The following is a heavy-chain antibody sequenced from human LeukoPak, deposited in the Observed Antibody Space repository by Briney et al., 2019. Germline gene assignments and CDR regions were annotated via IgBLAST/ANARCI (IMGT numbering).Heavy chain of an antibody. V-gene: IGHV3-21*01. CDR2: ISSSSSYI. CDR3: ARDGGAYCSSTRCYEHC. D-gene: IGHD2-2*01. CDR1: GFTFSSYS. J-gene: IGHJ4*02. Sequence: GGSLRLSCAASGFTFSSYSMNWVRQAPGKGLEWVSSISSSSSYIYYADSVKGRSTISRDYAKNSLYLQMNSLRAEDTAVYYCARDGGAYCSSTRCYEHCWGQGTLVTVSS.